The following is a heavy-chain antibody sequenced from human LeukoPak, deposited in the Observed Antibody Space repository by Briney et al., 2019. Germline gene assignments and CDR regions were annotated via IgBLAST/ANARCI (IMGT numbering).Heavy chain of an antibody. CDR3: AKGFDGRLPVYGNWFDP. CDR2: ISGSGGST. D-gene: IGHD3-9*01. Sequence: PGGSLRLSCAASGFTFSSYAMSWVRQAPGKGLEWVSAISGSGGSTYYADSVKGRFTISRDNSKNTLYLQMNSLRAEDTAVYYCAKGFDGRLPVYGNWFDPWGQGTLVTVSS. V-gene: IGHV3-23*01. CDR1: GFTFSSYA. J-gene: IGHJ5*02.